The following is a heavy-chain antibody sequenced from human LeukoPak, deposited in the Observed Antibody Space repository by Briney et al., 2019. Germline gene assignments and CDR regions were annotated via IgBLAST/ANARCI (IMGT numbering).Heavy chain of an antibody. Sequence: GGSLRLSCAASGFTFSSHYMNWVRQAPGKGLEWVSSISRTTNYTYYTDSVKGRFTISRDNAKNSLYLQMNSLRAEDTAVYYCARDRAVVVVPAAIGYWGQGTLVTVSS. CDR1: GFTFSSHY. V-gene: IGHV3-21*04. CDR3: ARDRAVVVVPAAIGY. CDR2: ISRTTNYT. J-gene: IGHJ4*02. D-gene: IGHD2-2*01.